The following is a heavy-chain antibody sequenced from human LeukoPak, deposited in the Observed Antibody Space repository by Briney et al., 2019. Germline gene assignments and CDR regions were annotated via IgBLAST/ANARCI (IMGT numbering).Heavy chain of an antibody. J-gene: IGHJ6*03. V-gene: IGHV3-53*01. CDR2: IYSGGST. D-gene: IGHD2/OR15-2a*01. CDR1: GFTVSSNY. Sequence: GGSLRLSCAASGFTVSSNYMSWVRQAPGKGLEWVSVIYSGGSTYYADSVKGRFTISRDNSKNTLYLQMNSLRAEDTAVYYCARGSNKRYMDVWGKGTTVTVSS. CDR3: ARGSNKRYMDV.